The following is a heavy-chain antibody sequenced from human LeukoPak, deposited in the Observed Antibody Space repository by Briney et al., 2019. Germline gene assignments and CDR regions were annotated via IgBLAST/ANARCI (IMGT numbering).Heavy chain of an antibody. J-gene: IGHJ3*02. CDR3: ARFVPNYYDSSGYYPNDAFDI. Sequence: GGSLRLSCAASGFTFSSYSMNWVRQAPGKGLEWVSSISSSSSYIYYADSVKGRFTISRDNAKNSLYLQMNSLRAEDTAVYYCARFVPNYYDSSGYYPNDAFDIWGQGTMVTVS. V-gene: IGHV3-21*01. D-gene: IGHD3-22*01. CDR2: ISSSSSYI. CDR1: GFTFSSYS.